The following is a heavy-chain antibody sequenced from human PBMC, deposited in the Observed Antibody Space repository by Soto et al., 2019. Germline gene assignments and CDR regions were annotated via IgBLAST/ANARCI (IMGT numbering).Heavy chain of an antibody. J-gene: IGHJ4*02. V-gene: IGHV1-2*04. CDR2: INPKSGDT. CDR3: ASGGSTVTREFDY. Sequence: QVQLVQSGAEVKKPGASVKVSCKALGYTFTGFYMHWVRQAPGQGPEWMGWINPKSGDTEYAQKFQGWVTMTRDTSISTAYMELSRLKSDDTAVYYCASGGSTVTREFDYWGQGTLVSVSS. CDR1: GYTFTGFY. D-gene: IGHD4-17*01.